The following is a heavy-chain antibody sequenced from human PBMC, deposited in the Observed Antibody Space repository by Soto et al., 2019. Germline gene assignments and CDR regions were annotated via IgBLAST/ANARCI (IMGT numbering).Heavy chain of an antibody. CDR3: AREVGTFYYHYGMDV. D-gene: IGHD1-26*01. CDR2: ISFDGSNT. Sequence: QVQVVESGGGVVQPGTSLRLSCGASGFTFSSYNMNWVRQAPGKGLEWVTVISFDGSNTYYADSVKGRFTISRDNSKNTLYLQMNSLRVEDTAVYYCAREVGTFYYHYGMDVWGQGTTVTVSS. J-gene: IGHJ6*02. V-gene: IGHV3-30-3*01. CDR1: GFTFSSYN.